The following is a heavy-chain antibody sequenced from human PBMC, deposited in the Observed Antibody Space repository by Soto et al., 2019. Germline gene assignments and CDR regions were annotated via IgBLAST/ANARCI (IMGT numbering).Heavy chain of an antibody. Sequence: SETLSLTCTASGGSISGYYWSWIRQPPGKGLEWIGEINHSGSTNYNPSLKSRVTISVDTSKNQFSLKLSSVTAADTAVYYCATGIRGVMVNGAFDIWGQGTMVTVSS. V-gene: IGHV4-34*01. CDR3: ATGIRGVMVNGAFDI. D-gene: IGHD3-10*01. J-gene: IGHJ3*02. CDR1: GGSISGYY. CDR2: INHSGST.